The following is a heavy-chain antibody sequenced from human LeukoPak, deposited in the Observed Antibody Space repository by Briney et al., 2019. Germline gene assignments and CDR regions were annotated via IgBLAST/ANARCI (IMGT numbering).Heavy chain of an antibody. Sequence: ASVTVSCKASGYTFTSYDINWVRQAPGQGLEWMGWMNPNSGNTGYAQKFQGRVTMTRNTSISTAYMELSSLRSEDTAVYYCARATMVRGVIITFRFDPWGQGTLVTVSS. J-gene: IGHJ5*02. CDR1: GYTFTSYD. V-gene: IGHV1-8*01. CDR3: ARATMVRGVIITFRFDP. CDR2: MNPNSGNT. D-gene: IGHD3-10*01.